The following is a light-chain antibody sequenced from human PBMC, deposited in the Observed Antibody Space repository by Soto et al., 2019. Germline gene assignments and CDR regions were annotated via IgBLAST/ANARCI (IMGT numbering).Light chain of an antibody. J-gene: IGKJ4*01. CDR1: QDVSSW. CDR2: AAS. CDR3: QQANNFPLT. V-gene: IGKV1-12*01. Sequence: DTQMTQSPSSVSASVGDRVTITCRASQDVSSWLAWYQQKPGQAPELLIYAASTLESGVPSRFSGSGSGTEFTLTITSLQPEDFATYYCQQANNFPLTFGGGTKVEIK.